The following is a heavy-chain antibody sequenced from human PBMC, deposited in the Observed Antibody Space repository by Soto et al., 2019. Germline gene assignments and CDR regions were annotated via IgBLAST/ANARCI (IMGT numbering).Heavy chain of an antibody. J-gene: IGHJ6*02. Sequence: QVQLVESGGGVVQPGRSLRLSCAASGFTFSSYGMHWVRQAPRKGLEWVAVISYDGSNKYYADSVKGRFTISRDNSKNTLYLQMNSLRAEDTAVYYCAKDYSTSLYYYYGMDVWGQGTTVTVSS. D-gene: IGHD6-6*01. CDR2: ISYDGSNK. CDR3: AKDYSTSLYYYYGMDV. CDR1: GFTFSSYG. V-gene: IGHV3-30*18.